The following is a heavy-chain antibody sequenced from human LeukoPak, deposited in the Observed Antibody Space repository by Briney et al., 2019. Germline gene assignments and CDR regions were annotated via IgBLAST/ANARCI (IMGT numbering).Heavy chain of an antibody. J-gene: IGHJ3*02. CDR1: GYTLTELS. CDR3: ATGGIAAAGTEDAFDI. Sequence: ASVKVPCKVSGYTLTELSMHWVRQAPGKGLEWMGGFDPEDGETIYAQKFQGRVTMTEDTSTDTAYMELSSLRSEDTAVYYCATGGIAAAGTEDAFDIWGQGTMVTVSS. CDR2: FDPEDGET. V-gene: IGHV1-24*01. D-gene: IGHD6-13*01.